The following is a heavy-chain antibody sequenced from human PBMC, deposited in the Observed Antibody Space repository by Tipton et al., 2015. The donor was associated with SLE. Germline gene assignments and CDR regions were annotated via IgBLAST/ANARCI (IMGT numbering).Heavy chain of an antibody. CDR2: IENSGTT. J-gene: IGHJ6*03. Sequence: TLSLTCTVSGGSFSSVVHFWCWIRQLPGKGLEWIGNIENSGTTYYNPSPKSRLTMSVDTSKKHFSLNLSSVTAADTAVYYCARVQGNYYYYMDVWGEGTTVTVS. V-gene: IGHV4-31*03. CDR1: GGSFSSVVHF. CDR3: ARVQGNYYYYMDV. D-gene: IGHD3-10*01.